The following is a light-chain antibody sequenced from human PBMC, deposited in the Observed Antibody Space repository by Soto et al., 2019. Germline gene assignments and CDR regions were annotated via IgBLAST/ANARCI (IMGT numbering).Light chain of an antibody. CDR3: QQHSRSIT. CDR2: GAS. CDR1: QSVNNNY. Sequence: VLTQSPGTLSLSPGERATLSCRASQSVNNNYLAWYQQKPGQSPRLLIYGASIRATAIPDRFSGSGSGTDFTLTISRLEPEDSAVYYCQQHSRSITFAGGTKVEIK. J-gene: IGKJ4*01. V-gene: IGKV3-20*01.